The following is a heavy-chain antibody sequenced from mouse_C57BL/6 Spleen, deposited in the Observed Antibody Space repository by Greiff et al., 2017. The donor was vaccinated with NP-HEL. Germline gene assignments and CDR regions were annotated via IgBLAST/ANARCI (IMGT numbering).Heavy chain of an antibody. Sequence: VESGGGLVQPGGSLKLSCAASGFTFSDYYMYWVRQTPEKRLEWVAYISNGGGSTYYPDTVKGRFTISRDNAKNTLYLQMSRLKSEDTAMYYCARPYYYGSSYWYFDVWGTGTTVTVSS. CDR1: GFTFSDYY. CDR2: ISNGGGST. CDR3: ARPYYYGSSYWYFDV. D-gene: IGHD1-1*01. J-gene: IGHJ1*03. V-gene: IGHV5-12*01.